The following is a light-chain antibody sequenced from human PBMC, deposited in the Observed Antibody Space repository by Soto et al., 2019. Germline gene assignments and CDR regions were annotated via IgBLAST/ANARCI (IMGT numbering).Light chain of an antibody. V-gene: IGLV6-57*04. CDR3: QSYDGRDVV. J-gene: IGLJ2*01. Sequence: NFMLTQPHSVSESPGKTVTISCTRSSGSIAANYVQWYQQRPGSAPHTVIYEDNRRPSGVPDRFSGSIDSSSNSASLSISGLKTEDEADYYCQSYDGRDVVFGGGTKVTVL. CDR2: EDN. CDR1: SGSIAANY.